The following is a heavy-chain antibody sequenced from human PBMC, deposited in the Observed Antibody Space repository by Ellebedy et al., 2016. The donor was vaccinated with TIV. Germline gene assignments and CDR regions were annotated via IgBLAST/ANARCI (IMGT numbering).Heavy chain of an antibody. V-gene: IGHV1-46*01. J-gene: IGHJ6*02. CDR3: ARGRGYSYDVCDI. D-gene: IGHD5-18*01. Sequence: AASVKVSCKASGYTFSNYYMHWVRQAPGQGLEWMGIINPSDDTKSYAQNFQGRVTATRDTSTSTVYMELSSLRSEDTAVYYCARGRGYSYDVCDIWGQGTTVTVSS. CDR1: GYTFSNYY. CDR2: INPSDDTK.